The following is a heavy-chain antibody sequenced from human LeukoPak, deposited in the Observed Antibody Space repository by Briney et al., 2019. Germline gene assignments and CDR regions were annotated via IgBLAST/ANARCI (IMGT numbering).Heavy chain of an antibody. CDR2: IYYSGST. CDR1: GGSISSYY. V-gene: IGHV4-59*08. D-gene: IGHD6-13*01. J-gene: IGHJ4*02. CDR3: ARMVRQQLFN. Sequence: SDTLSLTCTVSGGSISSYYWSWIRQPPGKGLEWIGYIYYSGSTNYHPSLKSRVTISVDTSKNQFSLKLSSVTAADTAVYYCARMVRQQLFNWGQGTLVTVSS.